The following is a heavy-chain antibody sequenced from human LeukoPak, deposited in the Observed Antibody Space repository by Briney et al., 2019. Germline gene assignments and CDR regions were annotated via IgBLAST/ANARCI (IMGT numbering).Heavy chain of an antibody. CDR3: ARGGGGWYEALDY. D-gene: IGHD6-19*01. CDR2: IYSGGST. CDR1: GFTVSSNY. Sequence: GGSLRLSCAASGFTVSSNYMSWVRQAPGKGLERVSVIYSGGSTYYADSVKGRFTISRDNSKNTLYLQMNSLRAEDTAVYYCARGGGGWYEALDYWGQGTLVTVSS. V-gene: IGHV3-53*01. J-gene: IGHJ4*02.